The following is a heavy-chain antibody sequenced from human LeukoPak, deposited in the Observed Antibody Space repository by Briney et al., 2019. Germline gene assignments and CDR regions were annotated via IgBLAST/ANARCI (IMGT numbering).Heavy chain of an antibody. Sequence: GGSLRLSCAASGFTFSSYAMHWVRQAPGKGLEWVAVISYDGSNKYYADSVKGRFTISRDNSKNTLYLQMNSLRAEDTAVYYCASGIAAAGPDAFDIWGQGTMVTVSS. CDR3: ASGIAAAGPDAFDI. CDR1: GFTFSSYA. CDR2: ISYDGSNK. J-gene: IGHJ3*02. V-gene: IGHV3-30*01. D-gene: IGHD6-13*01.